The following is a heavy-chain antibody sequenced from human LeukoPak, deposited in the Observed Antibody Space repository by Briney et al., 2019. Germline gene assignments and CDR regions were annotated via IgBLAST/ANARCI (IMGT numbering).Heavy chain of an antibody. CDR2: ISGSGDNT. Sequence: GGSLRLSCAAPGFTFTSHGMRWVRQAPGKGLEWVSTISGSGDNTYYADSVKGRFTISRDNSKNTLYLQMNSLRAEDTAVYYCARVTYGSGTYGAFDYWGQGTLVTVSS. V-gene: IGHV3-23*01. CDR1: GFTFTSHG. J-gene: IGHJ4*02. CDR3: ARVTYGSGTYGAFDY. D-gene: IGHD3-10*01.